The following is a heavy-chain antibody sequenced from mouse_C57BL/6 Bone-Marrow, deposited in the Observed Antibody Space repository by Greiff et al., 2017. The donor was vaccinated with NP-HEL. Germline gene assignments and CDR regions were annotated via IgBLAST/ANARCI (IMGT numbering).Heavy chain of an antibody. D-gene: IGHD1-1*01. CDR1: GYTFTDYE. Sequence: VQLQQSGAELVRPGASVTLSCKASGYTFTDYEMHWVKQTPVHGLEWIGAIDPETGGTAYNQKFKGKAILTADKSSSTAYMELRSLTSEDSAVYYCTAGGSYYGSSFSFDYWGQGTTLTVSS. V-gene: IGHV1-15*01. CDR3: TAGGSYYGSSFSFDY. CDR2: IDPETGGT. J-gene: IGHJ2*01.